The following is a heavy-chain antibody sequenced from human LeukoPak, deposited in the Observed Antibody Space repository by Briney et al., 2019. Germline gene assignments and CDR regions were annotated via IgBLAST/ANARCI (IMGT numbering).Heavy chain of an antibody. CDR2: SRNKASSYTT. V-gene: IGHV3-72*01. J-gene: IGHJ4*02. D-gene: IGHD2-21*01. CDR1: GFKFSDHY. Sequence: GGSLRLSCAASGFKFSDHYIDWVRQAPGKGLEWVGRSRNKASSYTTEYAASVEGRFTISRDVSESSLYLQMNSLRTEDTAVYYCARDRGDCFDYWGQGTLVTVSS. CDR3: ARDRGDCFDY.